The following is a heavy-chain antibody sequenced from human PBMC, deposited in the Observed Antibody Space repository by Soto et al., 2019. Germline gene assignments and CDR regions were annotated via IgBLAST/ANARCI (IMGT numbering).Heavy chain of an antibody. Sequence: QVQLVQSGAEVKKPGSSVKVSCKASGGSFRREAISWVRQAPGQGPEWMGGILPFFGTADYAQKFQGRVTLTADVSTTTVYMELSSLRFEDTAVYYCARGHEFGGNSDAFYDWGQGTMVIVSS. CDR1: GGSFRREA. V-gene: IGHV1-69*12. CDR2: ILPFFGTA. CDR3: ARGHEFGGNSDAFYD. J-gene: IGHJ3*01. D-gene: IGHD2-15*01.